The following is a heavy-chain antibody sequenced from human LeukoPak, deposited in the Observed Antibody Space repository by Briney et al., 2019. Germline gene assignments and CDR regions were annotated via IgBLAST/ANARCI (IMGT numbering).Heavy chain of an antibody. J-gene: IGHJ5*02. D-gene: IGHD3-22*01. CDR2: IRRNSDGGTI. CDR1: GFTFSDAW. Sequence: GGSLRLSCETSGFTFSDAWMNWVRQPPGKGLEWVGRIRRNSDGGTIDYATPVKGRFALSRDDSKNTLYLHMSSLQTEDTAVYYCATDFYDTTWGQGTLVTVSS. CDR3: ATDFYDTT. V-gene: IGHV3-15*07.